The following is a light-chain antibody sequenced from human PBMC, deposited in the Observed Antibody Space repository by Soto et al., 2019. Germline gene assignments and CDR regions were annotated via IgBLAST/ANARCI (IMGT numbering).Light chain of an antibody. CDR3: QQYNSGPWT. V-gene: IGKV1-27*01. J-gene: IGKJ1*01. CDR2: TAS. CDR1: QGISHY. Sequence: DIQMTQSPSSLSASVGDRVTITCRASQGISHYLAWYQQKPGKVPKLLIYTASTLQSGIPSRFSGSDSGTDFTLTISSLQPEDVATYYCQQYNSGPWTFGRGTKVEVK.